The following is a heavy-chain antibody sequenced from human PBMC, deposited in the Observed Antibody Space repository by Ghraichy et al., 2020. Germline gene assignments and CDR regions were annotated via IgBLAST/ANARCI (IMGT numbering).Heavy chain of an antibody. D-gene: IGHD3/OR15-3a*01. Sequence: SETLSLTCTVSGGSISSSSYYWGWIRQPPGKGLEWIGSIYYSGSTFYKPSLKSRVTISVDTSKNQFSLKLSSVTAADTAVYYCGRFDFWTMYYFDYWGQGTLVTVSS. V-gene: IGHV4-39*01. CDR3: GRFDFWTMYYFDY. CDR1: GGSISSSSYY. CDR2: IYYSGST. J-gene: IGHJ4*02.